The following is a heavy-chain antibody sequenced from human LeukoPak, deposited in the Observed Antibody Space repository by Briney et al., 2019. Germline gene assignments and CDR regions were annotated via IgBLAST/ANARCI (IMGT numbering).Heavy chain of an antibody. Sequence: GGSLRLSCAASGFTFSSYAMHWVRQAPGKGLEWVAVISYDGSNKYYADSVKGRFTISRDNSKNTLYLQMNSLRAEDTAVYYCAKSQNGDYFDYWGQGTLVTVSS. D-gene: IGHD4-17*01. V-gene: IGHV3-30-3*02. CDR3: AKSQNGDYFDY. CDR1: GFTFSSYA. J-gene: IGHJ4*02. CDR2: ISYDGSNK.